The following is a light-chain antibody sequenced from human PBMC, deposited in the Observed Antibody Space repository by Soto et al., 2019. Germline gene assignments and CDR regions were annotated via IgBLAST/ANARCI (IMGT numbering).Light chain of an antibody. CDR2: DVS. CDR3: SSDRSSSTLVV. CDR1: SSDVGGYNY. Sequence: QSALTQPASVSGSPGQSITISCTGTSSDVGGYNYVSWYQQHPGKAPKLMIYDVSNRTSGVSNRFSGSKSGNTASLTISGLQAEDEADYYCSSDRSSSTLVVFGGGTKVTVL. J-gene: IGLJ2*01. V-gene: IGLV2-14*01.